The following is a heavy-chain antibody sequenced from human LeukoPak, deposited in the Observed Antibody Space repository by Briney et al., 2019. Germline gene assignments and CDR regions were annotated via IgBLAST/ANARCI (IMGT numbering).Heavy chain of an antibody. V-gene: IGHV3-7*01. CDR3: ARRYCSSTSCYLGLDYYYYYYMDV. CDR1: GFNFGEFW. Sequence: GGSLRLSCAASGFNFGEFWMAWVRQTPGMGLEWVADIKEDGSESFYVDSVKGRFTISRDNAKNSLYLQMNSLRAEDTAVYYCARRYCSSTSCYLGLDYYYYYYMDVWGKGTTVTVSS. J-gene: IGHJ6*03. CDR2: IKEDGSES. D-gene: IGHD2-2*01.